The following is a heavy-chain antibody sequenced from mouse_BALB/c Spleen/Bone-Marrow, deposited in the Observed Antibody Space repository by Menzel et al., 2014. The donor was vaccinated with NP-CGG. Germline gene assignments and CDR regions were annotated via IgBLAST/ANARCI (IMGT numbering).Heavy chain of an antibody. CDR1: GFKINDTN. J-gene: IGHJ2*01. CDR3: GGVQLLRSRGLDY. CDR2: IDLANGNT. V-gene: IGHV14-3*02. D-gene: IGHD1-1*01. Sequence: VQLQQSGAELVKPGASVKMSCTASGFKINDTNMHWVKQRPGQGLEWIGRIDLANGNTKYDPKFQGKATLTADTSSNTAYLQISSLTSEDSAVYYCGGVQLLRSRGLDYWGQGTTLTVSS.